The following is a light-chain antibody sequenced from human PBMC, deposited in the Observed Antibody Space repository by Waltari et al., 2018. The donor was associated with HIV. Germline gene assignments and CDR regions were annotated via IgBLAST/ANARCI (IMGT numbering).Light chain of an antibody. Sequence: QSVLTQPPSASGTPGQRVTIFCSGSSSNIGSNHVYWYQQLPEMAPKLLIYRNNEGPSGVPDRVSGSKSGTSASLAISGLRSEDEADYYCATWDDSLSGVLFGGGTKLTVL. V-gene: IGLV1-47*01. CDR2: RNN. CDR1: SSNIGSNH. CDR3: ATWDDSLSGVL. J-gene: IGLJ2*01.